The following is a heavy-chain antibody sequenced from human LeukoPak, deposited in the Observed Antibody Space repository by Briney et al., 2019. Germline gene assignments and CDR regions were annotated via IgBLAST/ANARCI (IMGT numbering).Heavy chain of an antibody. J-gene: IGHJ4*02. Sequence: GGSLRLSCGASGFTFSENWMSWVRQAPGRGPEWVADIKGDGSKMYYVDSVKGRFTISRDNDKNALYLQMNNLRAEDTGVYYCARDGTCLDFWGQGVLVTVSS. CDR3: ARDGTCLDF. CDR1: GFTFSENW. V-gene: IGHV3-7*01. CDR2: IKGDGSKM.